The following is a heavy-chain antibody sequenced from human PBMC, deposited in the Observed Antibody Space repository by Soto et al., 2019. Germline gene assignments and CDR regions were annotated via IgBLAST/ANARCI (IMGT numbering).Heavy chain of an antibody. CDR2: ISYDGSNK. D-gene: IGHD1-26*01. CDR1: GFTFSSYA. V-gene: IGHV3-30-3*01. CDR3: ARGRVSEGWFDP. Sequence: QVQLVESGGGVVQPGRSLRLSCAASGFTFSSYAMHWVRQAPGKGLEWVAVISYDGSNKYYADSVKGRFTISRDNSKNTLYLQMNSLRAEDTAVYYCARGRVSEGWFDPWGQGTLVTVSS. J-gene: IGHJ5*02.